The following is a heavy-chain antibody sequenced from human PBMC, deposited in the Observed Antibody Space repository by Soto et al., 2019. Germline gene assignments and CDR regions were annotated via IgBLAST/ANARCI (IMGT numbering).Heavy chain of an antibody. CDR1: GASISSSHY. J-gene: IGHJ6*02. CDR2: IYHTGNT. CDR3: ARYPMDDYYRGMDV. Sequence: SETLSLTCTVSGASISSSHYWTWVRQTPGRGLEWIGEIYHTGNTNYNPSLKSRVTLSLDKSKNQFSLRLDSVTAADTAVFYCARYPMDDYYRGMDVWGQGTTVTVSS. V-gene: IGHV4-4*02.